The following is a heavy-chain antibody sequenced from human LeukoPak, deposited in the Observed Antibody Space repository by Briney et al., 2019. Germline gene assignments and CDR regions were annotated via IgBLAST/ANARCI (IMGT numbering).Heavy chain of an antibody. CDR2: INSDGSSA. V-gene: IGHV3-74*01. J-gene: IGHJ4*02. Sequence: GGSLRLSCAASGFTFSSYWMHWVRQAPGEGLVWVSRINSDGSSAYYADSVKGRFTISRDNAKNTLHLQMNSLRAEDTAVYYCATYVSGSYYLEDWGQGTLVTVSS. CDR3: ATYVSGSYYLED. CDR1: GFTFSSYW. D-gene: IGHD3-10*01.